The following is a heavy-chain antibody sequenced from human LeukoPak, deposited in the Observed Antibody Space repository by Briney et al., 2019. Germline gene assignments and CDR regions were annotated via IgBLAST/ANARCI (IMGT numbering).Heavy chain of an antibody. CDR2: INSDGSST. CDR3: ARIPGGYYYGMDV. CDR1: GFTFSSYW. J-gene: IGHJ6*02. D-gene: IGHD3-16*01. Sequence: PGGSLRLSCAASGFTFSSYWMHWVRQAPGKGLVWVSRINSDGSSTSYADSVKGRFTISRDNAKNSLYLQMNSLRDEDTAVYYCARIPGGYYYGMDVWGQGTTVTVSS. V-gene: IGHV3-74*01.